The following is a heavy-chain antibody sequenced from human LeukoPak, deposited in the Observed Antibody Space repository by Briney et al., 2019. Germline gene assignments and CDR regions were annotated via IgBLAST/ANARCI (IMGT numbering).Heavy chain of an antibody. CDR1: GYTFTSYG. CDR2: ISAYNGNT. D-gene: IGHD3-10*01. CDR3: ARFLEEFMVRGVITFDY. V-gene: IGHV1-18*04. J-gene: IGHJ4*02. Sequence: GSVKVSCKASGYTFTSYGISWVRQAPGQGLEWMGWISAYNGNTNYAQKLQGRVTMTTDTSTSTAYMELRSLRSDDTAVYYWARFLEEFMVRGVITFDYWGQGTLVTVSS.